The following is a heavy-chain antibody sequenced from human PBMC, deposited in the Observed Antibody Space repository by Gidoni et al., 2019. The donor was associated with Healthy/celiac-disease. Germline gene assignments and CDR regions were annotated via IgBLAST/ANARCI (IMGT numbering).Heavy chain of an antibody. CDR2: IRGSGGST. J-gene: IGHJ4*02. Sequence: EVQLLESGGGLVQPGGSLRLSCAASGFTFNSYAMSWVRQAPGKGLEWVSAIRGSGGSTYYADYVKGRFTISRDNSKNTLYLQMNSLRAEDTAVYYCANLLGLRLGELSLYYWGQGTLVTVSS. CDR1: GFTFNSYA. V-gene: IGHV3-23*01. D-gene: IGHD3-16*02. CDR3: ANLLGLRLGELSLYY.